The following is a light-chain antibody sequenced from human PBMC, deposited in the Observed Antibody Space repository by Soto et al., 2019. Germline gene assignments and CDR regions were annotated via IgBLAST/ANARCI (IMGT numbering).Light chain of an antibody. CDR1: QSVSSSY. CDR2: GAS. J-gene: IGKJ4*01. V-gene: IGKV3-20*01. Sequence: EIVLTQSPGTLSLSPGERATLSRRASQSVSSSYLAWYQQRSGQAPRLLIYGASSRATGIPDRFSGSGSGTDFTLTISRREPEDFAVYYCQQYGSSPLTFGGGTKVEIK. CDR3: QQYGSSPLT.